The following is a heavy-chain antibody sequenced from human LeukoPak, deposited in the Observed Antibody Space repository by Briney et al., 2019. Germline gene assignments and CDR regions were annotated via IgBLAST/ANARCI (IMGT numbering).Heavy chain of an antibody. J-gene: IGHJ4*02. V-gene: IGHV3-23*01. CDR2: ISGSGGST. CDR3: AKDPGYDYVWGSYHDY. D-gene: IGHD3-16*02. Sequence: GGSRRLSCAASGFTFSSYAMSWVRQAPGKGLEWVSAISGSGGSTYYADSVKGRFTISRDNSKNTLYLQMNSLRAEDTAVYYCAKDPGYDYVWGSYHDYWGQGTLVTVSS. CDR1: GFTFSSYA.